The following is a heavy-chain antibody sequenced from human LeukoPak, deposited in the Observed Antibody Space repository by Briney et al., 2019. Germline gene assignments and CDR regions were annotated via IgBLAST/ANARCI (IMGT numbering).Heavy chain of an antibody. CDR2: ISGSGGST. J-gene: IGHJ6*02. CDR1: GFTFSSYA. CDR3: VKRQVSNDQYYYYGMDV. V-gene: IGHV3-23*01. D-gene: IGHD4-11*01. Sequence: GASLRLSCAASGFTFSSYAMSWVRQAPGKGLEWVSAISGSGGSTYYADSVKGRFTISRDNSKNTLYLQMNSLRAEDTAVYYCVKRQVSNDQYYYYGMDVWGQGTTVTVSS.